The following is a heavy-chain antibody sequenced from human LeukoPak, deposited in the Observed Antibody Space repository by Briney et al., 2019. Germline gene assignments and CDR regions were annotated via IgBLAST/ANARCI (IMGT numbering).Heavy chain of an antibody. Sequence: ASETLSLTCAVYGGSFSGYYWSWIRQPPGKGLEWIGEINHSGSTNYNPSLKSRVTISVDTSENQFSLKLSSVTAADTAVYYCARGPLGYCSSTSCPRDVDYWGQGTLVTVSS. CDR2: INHSGST. CDR1: GGSFSGYY. D-gene: IGHD2-2*01. J-gene: IGHJ4*02. V-gene: IGHV4-34*01. CDR3: ARGPLGYCSSTSCPRDVDY.